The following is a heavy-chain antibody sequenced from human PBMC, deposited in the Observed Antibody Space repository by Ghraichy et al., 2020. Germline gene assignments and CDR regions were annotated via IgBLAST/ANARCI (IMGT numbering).Heavy chain of an antibody. Sequence: ASVKVSCKTSGDGYSDFGISWVRQAPGQGLEWVGWVTSDNCHAPYTQKFQGRVTLTTDTSTTTAYMELRNLNSDDTAVYYCATAPAGYDSDLRSWGQGSLVTVSS. CDR2: VTSDNCHA. CDR3: ATAPAGYDSDLRS. CDR1: GDGYSDFG. D-gene: IGHD5-12*01. J-gene: IGHJ5*02. V-gene: IGHV1-18*01.